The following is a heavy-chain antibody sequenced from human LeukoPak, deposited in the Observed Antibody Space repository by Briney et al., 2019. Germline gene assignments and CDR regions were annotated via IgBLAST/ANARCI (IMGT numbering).Heavy chain of an antibody. CDR3: ECAGY. V-gene: IGHV4-4*09. J-gene: IGHJ4*02. CDR2: IYSSGRT. Sequence: MSSETLSLTCTVSGGSISGYYWNWIRQPPGKGLEWLGYIYSSGRTNYNPSLRSRVTISVDTSKNQFSLKLNSVTAADTAVYYCECAGYWGQGTLVAVSS. CDR1: GGSISGYY.